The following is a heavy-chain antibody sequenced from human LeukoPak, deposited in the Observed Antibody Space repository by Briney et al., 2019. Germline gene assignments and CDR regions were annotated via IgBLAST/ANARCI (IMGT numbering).Heavy chain of an antibody. D-gene: IGHD3-22*01. V-gene: IGHV4-30-4*01. Sequence: PSETLSLTCTVSGGSISSFNYYWSWIRQPPGRGLEWIGNIYHSGSTYYNPSLASRVTISRDTSKNQFSLKLSSVTAADTAVYYCARGTTLTTMYYYDSSGYYRADYFDYWGQGTLVTVSS. CDR1: GGSISSFNYY. CDR2: IYHSGST. CDR3: ARGTTLTTMYYYDSSGYYRADYFDY. J-gene: IGHJ4*02.